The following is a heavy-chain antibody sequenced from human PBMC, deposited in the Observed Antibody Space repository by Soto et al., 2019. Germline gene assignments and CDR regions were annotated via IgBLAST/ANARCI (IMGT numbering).Heavy chain of an antibody. CDR3: ARHRAPITYCTNGVCYSSYFDY. CDR2: IYYSGST. V-gene: IGHV4-39*01. Sequence: SETLSLTCTVSGGSISSSSYYWGWIRQPPGKGLEWIGSIYYSGSTYYNPSLKSRVTISVDTSKNQFSLKLSSVTAADTAVYYCARHRAPITYCTNGVCYSSYFDYWGQGTLVTVSS. CDR1: GGSISSSSYY. D-gene: IGHD2-8*01. J-gene: IGHJ4*02.